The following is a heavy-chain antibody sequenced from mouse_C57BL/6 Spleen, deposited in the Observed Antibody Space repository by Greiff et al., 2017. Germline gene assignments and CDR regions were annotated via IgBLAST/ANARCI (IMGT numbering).Heavy chain of an antibody. J-gene: IGHJ3*01. CDR2: IYPGDGDT. CDR1: GYAFSSSW. D-gene: IGHD3-1*01. V-gene: IGHV1-82*01. Sequence: QVQLQQPGPELVKPGASVKISCKASGYAFSSSWMNWVKQRPGKGLEWIGRIYPGDGDTNYNGKFKGKATLTADKSSSTAYMQLSSLTSEDSAVYFCARGAFFAYWGQGTLVTVSA. CDR3: ARGAFFAY.